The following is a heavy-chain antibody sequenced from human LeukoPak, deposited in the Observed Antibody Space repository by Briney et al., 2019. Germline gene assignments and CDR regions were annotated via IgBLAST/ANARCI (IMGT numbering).Heavy chain of an antibody. CDR2: IYYNGST. J-gene: IGHJ4*02. V-gene: IGHV4-34*01. CDR1: GGSFSGYY. CDR3: VNSSPGGGWLVSGNFDY. D-gene: IGHD6-19*01. Sequence: KPSETLSLTCAVYGGSFSGYYWSWIRQPPGKGLEWIGSIYYNGSTYYNPSLKSRVTISVDTSKNQFSLKLSSVTAADTAVYYCVNSSPGGGWLVSGNFDYWGQGTLVTVSS.